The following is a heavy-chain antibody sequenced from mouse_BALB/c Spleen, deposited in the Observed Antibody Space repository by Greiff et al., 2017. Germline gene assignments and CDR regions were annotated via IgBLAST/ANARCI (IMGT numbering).Heavy chain of an antibody. CDR1: GFSLTSYD. D-gene: IGHD2-2*01. Sequence: VQGVESGPGLVAPSQSLSITCTVSGFSLTSYDISWIRQPPGKGLEWLGVIWTGGGTNYNSAFMSRLSISKDNSKSQVFLKMNSLQTDDTAIYYSVRGGYYGYDVGFAYWGQGTLVTVSA. CDR3: VRGGYYGYDVGFAY. CDR2: IWTGGGT. V-gene: IGHV2-9-2*01. J-gene: IGHJ3*01.